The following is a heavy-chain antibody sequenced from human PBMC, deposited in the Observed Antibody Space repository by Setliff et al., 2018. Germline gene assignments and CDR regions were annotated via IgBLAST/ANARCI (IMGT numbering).Heavy chain of an antibody. CDR2: ISYDGFKI. J-gene: IGHJ4*02. CDR3: AKDGVGPTYTYFFDF. CDR1: GFTLRNSG. Sequence: GGSLRLSCAASGFTLRNSGMHWVRQAPGRGLEWVTFISYDGFKIYYADSVMGRFTISRDNSKDSLYLQLNSLRAEDTAVYYCAKDGVGPTYTYFFDFWGQGSQVTVSS. V-gene: IGHV3-30*18. D-gene: IGHD1-26*01.